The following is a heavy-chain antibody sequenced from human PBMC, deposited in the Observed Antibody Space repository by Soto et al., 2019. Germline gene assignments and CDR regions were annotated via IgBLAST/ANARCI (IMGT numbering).Heavy chain of an antibody. CDR1: GGSISSSSYY. Sequence: TVSGGSISSSSYYWGWIRQPPGKGLEWIGSIYYSGSTYYNPSLKSRVTISVDTSKNQFSLKLSSVTAADTAVYYCARLLTDYYGSGRPMDVWGQGTTVTVSS. CDR2: IYYSGST. J-gene: IGHJ6*02. D-gene: IGHD3-10*01. V-gene: IGHV4-39*01. CDR3: ARLLTDYYGSGRPMDV.